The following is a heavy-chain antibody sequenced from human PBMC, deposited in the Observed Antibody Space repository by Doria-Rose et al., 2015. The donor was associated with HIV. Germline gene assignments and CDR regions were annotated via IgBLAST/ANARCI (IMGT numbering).Heavy chain of an antibody. CDR1: GFSFSDAW. D-gene: IGHD3-3*01. V-gene: IGHV3-15*01. Sequence: EVQLLESGGGLVRPGGALRLSCAGSGFSFSDAWMSWVRQAPGKGLEWVGRIKSKPDGGTTDYSAPVKGRFTISRDDSKDTVYLQMNSLKTEDTAFYYCTTAHYDFWSGSYYFDYWGQGALVTVSS. J-gene: IGHJ4*02. CDR2: IKSKPDGGTT. CDR3: TTAHYDFWSGSYYFDY.